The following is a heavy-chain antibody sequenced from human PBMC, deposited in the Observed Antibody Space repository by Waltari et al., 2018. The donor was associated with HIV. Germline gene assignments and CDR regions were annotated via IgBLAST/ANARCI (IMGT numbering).Heavy chain of an antibody. CDR1: GCTFSGYG. Sequence: QVRLVESGGGVVPPGGSLRLSCAASGCTFSGYGIPWVRQAPGKGLEWVAFIRHDDSNRYYRDSVKGRFTISRDNSKNTVDLQMNNLKAEDTAVYYCGKDSNYFYDSTGYYCDFWGQGTLVTVSS. V-gene: IGHV3-30*02. CDR2: IRHDDSNR. CDR3: GKDSNYFYDSTGYYCDF. J-gene: IGHJ4*02. D-gene: IGHD3-3*01.